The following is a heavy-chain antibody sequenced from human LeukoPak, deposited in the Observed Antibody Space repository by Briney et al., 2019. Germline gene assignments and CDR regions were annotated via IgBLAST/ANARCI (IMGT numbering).Heavy chain of an antibody. CDR3: ARDPENYYGSGSYYD. J-gene: IGHJ4*02. Sequence: SGTLSLTCAVSGGSISSSNWWSWVRQPPGKGLEWIGEIYHSGSTNYNPSLKSRVTISVDKSKNQFSLKLSSVTAADTAVYYCARDPENYYGSGSYYDWGQGTLVTVSS. D-gene: IGHD3-10*01. CDR2: IYHSGST. V-gene: IGHV4-4*02. CDR1: GGSISSSNW.